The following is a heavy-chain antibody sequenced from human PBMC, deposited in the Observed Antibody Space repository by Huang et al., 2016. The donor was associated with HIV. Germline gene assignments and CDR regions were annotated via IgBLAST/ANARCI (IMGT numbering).Heavy chain of an antibody. J-gene: IGHJ3*01. V-gene: IGHV1-18*01. CDR3: ARDPKYHRIGYYRQRRGIDV. CDR1: GYSFTDYG. Sequence: QAQLMQSGPEVKKPGASVKVSCKTSGYSFTDYGITWVRQAPGQGPEWGGWISAFNADTWIAQRVQGRVTLTTDTSTSMVYMELRSLRFDDTAVYFCARDPKYHRIGYYRQRRGIDVWGQGTMVSVSS. D-gene: IGHD3-22*01. CDR2: ISAFNADT.